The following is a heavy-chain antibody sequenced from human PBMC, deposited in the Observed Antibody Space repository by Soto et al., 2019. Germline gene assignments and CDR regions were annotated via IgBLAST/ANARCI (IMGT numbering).Heavy chain of an antibody. D-gene: IGHD3-10*01. CDR1: GGTFSSYA. CDR3: AFIWFGELLPDDYYYYGMDV. J-gene: IGHJ6*02. CDR2: IIPIFGKA. V-gene: IGHV1-69*13. Sequence: SVKVSCKASGGTFSSYAISWVRQAPGQGLEWMGGIIPIFGKANYAQKFQGRVTITADESTSTAYMELSSLRSEDTAVYYCAFIWFGELLPDDYYYYGMDVWGQGTTVTVSS.